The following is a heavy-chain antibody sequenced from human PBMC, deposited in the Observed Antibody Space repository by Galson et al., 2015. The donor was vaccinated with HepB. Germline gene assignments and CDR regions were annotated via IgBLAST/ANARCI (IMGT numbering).Heavy chain of an antibody. CDR3: ARGREWGDV. CDR2: ISASNGNT. D-gene: IGHD3-3*01. Sequence: SVKVSCKASGYTFTRFDIIWVRQAPGQGPEWMGWISASNGNTSYAQKLQGRVSMTTDTSTTTAYMELRSLRSDDTAVYYCARGREWGDVWGQGTTVTVSS. J-gene: IGHJ6*02. CDR1: GYTFTRFD. V-gene: IGHV1-18*01.